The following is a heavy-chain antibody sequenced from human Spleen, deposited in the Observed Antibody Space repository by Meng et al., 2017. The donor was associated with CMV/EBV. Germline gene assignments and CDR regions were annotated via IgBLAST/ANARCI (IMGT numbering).Heavy chain of an antibody. CDR2: INPNTGGT. J-gene: IGHJ3*01. Sequence: ASVKVSCKASGYTFTDYYIHWVRQAPGQGLEWMGLINPNTGGTNYAQKFQGRVTMTRDTSVSTAYMELSRLRSEDTAVYYCARGNGGNHDAFDVWGQGTMVTVSS. D-gene: IGHD4-23*01. CDR1: GYTFTDYY. V-gene: IGHV1-2*02. CDR3: ARGNGGNHDAFDV.